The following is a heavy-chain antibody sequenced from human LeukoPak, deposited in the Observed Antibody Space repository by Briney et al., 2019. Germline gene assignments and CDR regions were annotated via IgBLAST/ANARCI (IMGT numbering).Heavy chain of an antibody. CDR3: ARSESKQWLGSDPIDY. D-gene: IGHD6-19*01. V-gene: IGHV1-69*04. J-gene: IGHJ4*02. CDR1: GGTFSSYA. Sequence: SVKVSCKASGGTFSSYAISWVRQAPGQGVEWMGRIIPILGIANYAQKFQGGVTITADKSTSTAYMELSSLRSEDTAVYYCARSESKQWLGSDPIDYWGQGTLVTVSS. CDR2: IIPILGIA.